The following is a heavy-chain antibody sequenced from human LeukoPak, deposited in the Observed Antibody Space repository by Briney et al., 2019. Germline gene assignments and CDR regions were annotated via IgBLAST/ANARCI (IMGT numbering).Heavy chain of an antibody. CDR3: TFLLPPLGP. CDR1: GFTFSGSA. J-gene: IGHJ5*02. CDR2: IRSKAKSYAT. D-gene: IGHD3-16*01. Sequence: PGGSLRLSCAASGFTFSGSAMHWVRQASGRGLEWVGRIRSKAKSYATAYAASVKGRFTISRDDSKNTAYLQMNSLKTEDTAVYYCTFLLPPLGPWGQGTLVTVSS. V-gene: IGHV3-73*01.